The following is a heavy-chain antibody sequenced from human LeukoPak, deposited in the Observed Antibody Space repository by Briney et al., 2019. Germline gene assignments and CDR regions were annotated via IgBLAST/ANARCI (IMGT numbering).Heavy chain of an antibody. D-gene: IGHD4-17*01. V-gene: IGHV3-30*02. CDR1: GFTLSSYG. Sequence: GGSLRLSCVVSGFTLSSYGMHWVRQAPGKGLEWVAFIRYDGSNKYYADSVKGRFTISRDNAKNTLYLQMNSLRDEDTAVYYCARANDYGAPYFDYWGQGTLVTVAS. CDR2: IRYDGSNK. CDR3: ARANDYGAPYFDY. J-gene: IGHJ4*02.